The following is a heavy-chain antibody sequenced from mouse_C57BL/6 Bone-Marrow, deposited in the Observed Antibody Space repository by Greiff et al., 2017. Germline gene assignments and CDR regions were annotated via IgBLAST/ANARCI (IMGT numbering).Heavy chain of an antibody. J-gene: IGHJ2*01. CDR2: IDPEIGDT. D-gene: IGHD2-3*01. V-gene: IGHV14-4*01. Sequence: VQLQQSGAELVRPGASVKLSCTASGFNIKDDYIHWVKQRPEQGLEWIGWIDPEIGDTEYASKFQGKATITSDTSSNTAYLQRSSLTSEDTAVYCCASFDGNYFDFWGQGTPLTVAS. CDR3: ASFDGNYFDF. CDR1: GFNIKDDY.